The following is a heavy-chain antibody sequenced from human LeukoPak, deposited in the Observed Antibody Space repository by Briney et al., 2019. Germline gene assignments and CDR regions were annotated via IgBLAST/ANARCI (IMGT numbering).Heavy chain of an antibody. V-gene: IGHV4-39*07. D-gene: IGHD5-12*01. J-gene: IGHJ4*02. CDR1: GGSISSSSYY. Sequence: NPSETPSLTCTVSGGSISSSSYYWGWIRQPPGKGLEWIGSIYYSGSTYYNPSLKSRVTISVDTSKNQFSLKLSSVTAADTAVYYCARGGLYSGYLYWGQGTLVTVSS. CDR2: IYYSGST. CDR3: ARGGLYSGYLY.